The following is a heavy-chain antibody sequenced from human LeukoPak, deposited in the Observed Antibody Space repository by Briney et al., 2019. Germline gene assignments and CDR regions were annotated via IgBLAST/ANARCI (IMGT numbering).Heavy chain of an antibody. V-gene: IGHV3-30*04. CDR2: ISHDGSNK. J-gene: IGHJ4*02. CDR3: ARDMYYYDSSGYW. Sequence: PGGSLRLSCAASGFTFSTYAMIWVRQAPGKGLEWVAVISHDGSNKYYADSVKGRFTISRDNSKNTLYLQMNSLRAEDTAVYYCARDMYYYDSSGYWGGQGTLVTVSS. CDR1: GFTFSTYA. D-gene: IGHD3-22*01.